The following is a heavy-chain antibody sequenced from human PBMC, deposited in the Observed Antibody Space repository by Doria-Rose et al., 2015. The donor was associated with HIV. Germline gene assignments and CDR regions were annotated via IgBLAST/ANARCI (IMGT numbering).Heavy chain of an antibody. V-gene: IGHV3-48*02. CDR3: ARDGPSYYFDY. J-gene: IGHJ4*02. CDR2: ISSTSSTI. Sequence: PGKGLEWLSYISSTSSTIYSADSVKGRFTISRDNAKNSLYLQMNSLTDEDTAVYYCARDGPSYYFDYWGQGTLVTVSS.